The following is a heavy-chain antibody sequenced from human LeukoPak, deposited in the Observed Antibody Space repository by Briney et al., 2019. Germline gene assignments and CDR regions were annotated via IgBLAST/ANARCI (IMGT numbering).Heavy chain of an antibody. CDR1: GYTFTSYD. J-gene: IGHJ3*02. V-gene: IGHV1-46*01. Sequence: ASVKVSCKASGYTFTSYDINWVRQATGQGLEWMGIINPSGGSTSYAQKFQGRVTMTRDTSTSTVYMELSSLRSEDTAVYYCAREWVPAAKGPDAFDIWGQGTMVTVSS. CDR2: INPSGGST. D-gene: IGHD2-2*01. CDR3: AREWVPAAKGPDAFDI.